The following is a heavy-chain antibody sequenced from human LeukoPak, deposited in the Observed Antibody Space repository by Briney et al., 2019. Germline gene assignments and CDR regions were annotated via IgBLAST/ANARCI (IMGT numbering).Heavy chain of an antibody. CDR1: GDSVPTNSAA. V-gene: IGHV6-1*01. D-gene: IGHD2-21*02. CDR2: TYYRSKWYH. Sequence: SQTLSVTCAISGDSVPTNSAAWNWIRQSPSRGLGWLGRTYYRSKWYHDYAPSVQSRITINPDTSKNQFSLHLNSVTPEDTAVYYCARGNRDFDSWGQGTLVTVSS. J-gene: IGHJ5*01. CDR3: ARGNRDFDS.